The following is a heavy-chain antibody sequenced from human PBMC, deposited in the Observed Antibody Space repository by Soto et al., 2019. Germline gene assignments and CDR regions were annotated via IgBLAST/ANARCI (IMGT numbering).Heavy chain of an antibody. CDR2: ISYDGSNK. D-gene: IGHD3-22*01. Sequence: GGSLRLSCAASGFTFSSYAMHWVRQAPGKGLEWVAVISYDGSNKYYADSVKGRFTISRDKSKNTLYLQMNSLRAEDTALYYCAKGIRLHYYDTSGLYYFDYWGQGTLVTVSS. CDR3: AKGIRLHYYDTSGLYYFDY. J-gene: IGHJ4*02. V-gene: IGHV3-30-3*01. CDR1: GFTFSSYA.